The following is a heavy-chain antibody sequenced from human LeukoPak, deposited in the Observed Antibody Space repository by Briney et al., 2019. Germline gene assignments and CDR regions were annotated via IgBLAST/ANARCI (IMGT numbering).Heavy chain of an antibody. CDR3: ARVATTTNPPQRPFDY. J-gene: IGHJ4*02. V-gene: IGHV4-38-2*01. CDR1: GYSISSGYY. D-gene: IGHD5-12*01. Sequence: SETLSLACAVSGYSISSGYYWGWIRQPPGKGLEWIGSIYYSGSTYYNPSLKSRVTISVDTSKNQFSLKLSSVTAADTAVYYCARVATTTNPPQRPFDYWGQGTLVTVSS. CDR2: IYYSGST.